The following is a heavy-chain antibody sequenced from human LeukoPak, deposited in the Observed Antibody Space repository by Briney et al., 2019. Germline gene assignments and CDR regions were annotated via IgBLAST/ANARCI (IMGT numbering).Heavy chain of an antibody. V-gene: IGHV3-53*05. J-gene: IGHJ4*02. Sequence: GGSLRLSCAASGFTVSSNYMSWVRQAPGKGLEWVSVIYSGGSTYYADSVKGRFTISRDNSKNTLYLQMNSLRAEDTAVYYCARVASMITFGGVISSWGQGTLVTVSS. CDR3: ARVASMITFGGVISS. CDR2: IYSGGST. D-gene: IGHD3-16*02. CDR1: GFTVSSNY.